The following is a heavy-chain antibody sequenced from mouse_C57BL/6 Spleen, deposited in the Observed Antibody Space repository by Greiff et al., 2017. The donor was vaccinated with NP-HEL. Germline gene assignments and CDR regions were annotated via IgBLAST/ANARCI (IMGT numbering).Heavy chain of an antibody. CDR3: ARFNWAWFAY. D-gene: IGHD4-1*01. CDR2: ISGGGGNT. V-gene: IGHV5-9*01. J-gene: IGHJ3*01. Sequence: EVQLVESGGGLVKPGGSLKLSCAASGFTFSSYTMSWVRQTPEKRLEWVATISGGGGNTYYPDSVKGRFTISRDNAKNTLYLQMSSLRSEDTALYYCARFNWAWFAYWGQGTLVTVSA. CDR1: GFTFSSYT.